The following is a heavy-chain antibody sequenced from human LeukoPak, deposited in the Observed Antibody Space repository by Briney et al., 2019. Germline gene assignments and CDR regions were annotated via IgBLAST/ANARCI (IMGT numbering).Heavy chain of an antibody. V-gene: IGHV4-30-2*01. Sequence: SETLSLTGAVSGGSISSGGYSWSWIRQPPGKGLEWIGYIYHSGSTYYNPSLKSRVTISVDRSKNQFSLKLSSVTAADTAVYYCARSTAMVCDYWGQGTLVTVSS. J-gene: IGHJ4*02. CDR3: ARSTAMVCDY. CDR2: IYHSGST. CDR1: GGSISSGGYS. D-gene: IGHD5-18*01.